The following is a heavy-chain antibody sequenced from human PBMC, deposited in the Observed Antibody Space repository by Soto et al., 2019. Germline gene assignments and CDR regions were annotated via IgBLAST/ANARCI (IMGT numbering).Heavy chain of an antibody. V-gene: IGHV3-11*01. D-gene: IGHD2-2*01. CDR3: ARADCSSHSCFFEYVQH. CDR2: ISGSGADT. Sequence: PGGSLRLSCAVSGFTFSDYDVTWIRQAPGKGLEWVSYISGSGADTEYSDAVTGRFTLSRDNAKNSLYLDMDSLRPEDTAVYYCARADCSSHSCFFEYVQHWGQGTLVTVSS. J-gene: IGHJ1*01. CDR1: GFTFSDYD.